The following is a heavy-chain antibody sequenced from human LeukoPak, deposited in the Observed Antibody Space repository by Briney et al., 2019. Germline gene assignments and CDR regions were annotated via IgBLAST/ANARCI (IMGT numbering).Heavy chain of an antibody. CDR2: IGGPAET. CDR3: AKDWTSHNGVYDCLDF. D-gene: IGHD3-16*01. J-gene: IGHJ4*02. Sequence: PGGSLRLSCAASGFAFGVHAMTWVRQAPGKGPEWVATIGGPAETFYSDSVKGRFTISRDNSRNTLYLQMNSLRAEDSALYYCAKDWTSHNGVYDCLDFWGQGTRVTVSS. CDR1: GFAFGVHA. V-gene: IGHV3-23*01.